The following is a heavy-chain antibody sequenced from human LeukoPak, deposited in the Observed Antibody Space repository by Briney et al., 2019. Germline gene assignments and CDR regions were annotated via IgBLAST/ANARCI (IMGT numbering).Heavy chain of an antibody. V-gene: IGHV3-53*01. J-gene: IGHJ3*02. Sequence: GGSLRLSCAASGFTVSSNYMSWVRQAPGKGLEWVSVIYSVGSTYYADSVKGRFTISRDNSKNTLYLQKNSLRAEDTAVYYCAREGYCISTSCYTLGDAFDIWGQGTMVTVSS. D-gene: IGHD2-2*02. CDR1: GFTVSSNY. CDR3: AREGYCISTSCYTLGDAFDI. CDR2: IYSVGST.